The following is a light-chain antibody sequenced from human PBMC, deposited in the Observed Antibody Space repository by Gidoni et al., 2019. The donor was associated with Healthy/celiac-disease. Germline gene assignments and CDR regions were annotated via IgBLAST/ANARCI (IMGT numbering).Light chain of an antibody. CDR2: DVR. V-gene: IGLV2-14*03. Sequence: QSALTQPASVSGSPGQSITISCTGTSSDVGCYNYVSWYQKHPGKAPKLMIYDVRNRPSGVSNRFSGSKSGNTASLTISGLQAEDEADYYCSSYTSSSTRVVFGGGTKLTVL. CDR1: SSDVGCYNY. CDR3: SSYTSSSTRVV. J-gene: IGLJ2*01.